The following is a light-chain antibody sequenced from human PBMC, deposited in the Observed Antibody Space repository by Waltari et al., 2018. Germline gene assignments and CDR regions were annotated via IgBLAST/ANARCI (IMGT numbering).Light chain of an antibody. Sequence: EIVLTQSPGTLSLSLGERATLSCRTSQSVSRALTWYQQKPGQAPRLLIYGASTRATGIPDRFSGSGSGTDFSLTISRLEPDDFAVYYCQHYLRLPVTFGQGTTVE. J-gene: IGKJ1*01. CDR1: QSVSRA. V-gene: IGKV3-20*01. CDR2: GAS. CDR3: QHYLRLPVT.